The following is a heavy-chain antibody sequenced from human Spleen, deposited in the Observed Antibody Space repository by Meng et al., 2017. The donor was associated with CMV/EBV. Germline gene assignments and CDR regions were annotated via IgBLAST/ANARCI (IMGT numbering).Heavy chain of an antibody. V-gene: IGHV4-31*03. D-gene: IGHD3-22*01. CDR1: GGSVSSGGHF. CDR2: IFDIETT. Sequence: CSVSGGSVSSGGHFWNWIRQHPRKGLEWSGFIFDIETTNYNPSLSSRVSISVDSSKNQLSLSLSSVTAADTAVYYCARHTSGNAFDFWGQGTLVTVSS. J-gene: IGHJ4*02. CDR3: ARHTSGNAFDF.